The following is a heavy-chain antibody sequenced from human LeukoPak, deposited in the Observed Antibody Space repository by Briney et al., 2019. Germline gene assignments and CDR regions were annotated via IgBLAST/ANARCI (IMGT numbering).Heavy chain of an antibody. Sequence: GGSLRLSCAASGFIFNKYWMAWVRQAPGKGLEWVANINEDGGDRNYVDSLKGRFTISRDNAKNSLYLQMNILRVEDTAVYYCARDAAYGYDRFDYWGQGTQVTVSS. CDR2: INEDGGDR. D-gene: IGHD5-18*01. V-gene: IGHV3-7*01. J-gene: IGHJ4*02. CDR3: ARDAAYGYDRFDY. CDR1: GFIFNKYW.